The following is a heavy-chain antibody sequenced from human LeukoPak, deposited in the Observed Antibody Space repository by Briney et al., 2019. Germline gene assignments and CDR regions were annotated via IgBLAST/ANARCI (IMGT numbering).Heavy chain of an antibody. Sequence: GGSLRLSCAASGFTFSSYEMNWVRQAPGKGLEWVSYTTNSGLTIYYADSVKGRFTVSKDNAKNSLYLQMISLRADDTAVYYCARGSDISDYWGQGTLVTVSS. D-gene: IGHD3-9*01. CDR2: TTNSGLTI. J-gene: IGHJ4*02. CDR1: GFTFSSYE. CDR3: ARGSDISDY. V-gene: IGHV3-48*03.